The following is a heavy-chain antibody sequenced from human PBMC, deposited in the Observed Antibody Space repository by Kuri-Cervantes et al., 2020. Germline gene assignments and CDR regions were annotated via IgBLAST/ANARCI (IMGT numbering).Heavy chain of an antibody. D-gene: IGHD3-10*01. V-gene: IGHV3-30-3*01. Sequence: GESLKISCAASGFTFSSYAMHWVRQAPGKGLEWVAVISYDGSNKYYADSVKGRFTISRDNSKNTLYLQMNSLRAEDTAVYYCARVGFDGLWFGELAHFDYWGQGSLVTVSS. J-gene: IGHJ4*02. CDR3: ARVGFDGLWFGELAHFDY. CDR1: GFTFSSYA. CDR2: ISYDGSNK.